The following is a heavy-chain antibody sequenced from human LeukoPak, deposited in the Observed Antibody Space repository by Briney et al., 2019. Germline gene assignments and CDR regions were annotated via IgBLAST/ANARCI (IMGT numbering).Heavy chain of an antibody. CDR3: ARDLHFDWLLPPGPCDY. J-gene: IGHJ4*02. D-gene: IGHD3-9*01. V-gene: IGHV1-69*13. CDR2: IIPIFGTA. Sequence: GASVKVSCKASGGTFSSYAISWVRQAPGQGLEWMGGIIPIFGTANYAQKFQGRVTITADESTSTAYMELSSLRSEDTAVYYCARDLHFDWLLPPGPCDYWGQGTLVTVSS. CDR1: GGTFSSYA.